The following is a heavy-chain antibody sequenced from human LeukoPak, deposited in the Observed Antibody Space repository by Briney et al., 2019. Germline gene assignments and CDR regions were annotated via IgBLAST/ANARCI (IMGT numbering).Heavy chain of an antibody. CDR1: GGSISSSNW. CDR3: ARDLGGWTTMVRGVMDYYYGMDV. V-gene: IGHV4-4*02. J-gene: IGHJ6*02. CDR2: IYHSGST. D-gene: IGHD3-10*01. Sequence: SETLSLTCAVSGGSISSSNWWSWVRQPPGKGLEWIGEIYHSGSTNYNPSLKSRVTISVDKSKNQFSLKLSSVTAADTAVYYCARDLGGWTTMVRGVMDYYYGMDVWGQGTTVTVSS.